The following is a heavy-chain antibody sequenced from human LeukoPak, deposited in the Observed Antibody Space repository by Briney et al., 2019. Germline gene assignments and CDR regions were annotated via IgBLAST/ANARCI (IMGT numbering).Heavy chain of an antibody. CDR1: GFTFSSSW. Sequence: GGSLRLSCAASGFTFSSSWMTWVRQAPGKGLEWVASINQDGGEIHYVDSVKGRFTISRDNAQNTLYLQMNSLRAEDTAVYYCARDRRNAIDYWGQGTLVTVSS. J-gene: IGHJ4*02. CDR3: ARDRRNAIDY. D-gene: IGHD1-1*01. CDR2: INQDGGEI. V-gene: IGHV3-7*01.